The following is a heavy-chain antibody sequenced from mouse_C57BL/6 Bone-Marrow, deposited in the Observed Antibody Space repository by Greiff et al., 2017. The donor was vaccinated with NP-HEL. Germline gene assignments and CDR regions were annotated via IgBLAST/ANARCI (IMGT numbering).Heavy chain of an antibody. CDR1: GFTFSDYG. J-gene: IGHJ3*01. CDR2: ISSGSSTI. CDR3: ARPHYYGRRTPWFAY. V-gene: IGHV5-17*01. Sequence: EVKLVESGGGLVKPGGSLKLSCAASGFTFSDYGMHWVRQAPEKGLEWVAYISSGSSTIYYVDTVKGRFTISRDNAKNTLFLQMTSLRSEDTAMYYCARPHYYGRRTPWFAYWGQGTLVTVSA. D-gene: IGHD1-1*01.